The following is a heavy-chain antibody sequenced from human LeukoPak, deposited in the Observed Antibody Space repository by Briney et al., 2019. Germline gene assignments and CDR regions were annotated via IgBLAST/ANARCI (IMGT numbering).Heavy chain of an antibody. J-gene: IGHJ6*03. CDR1: GGSFSGYY. CDR2: INHSGST. CDR3: ARASYYYYYMDV. Sequence: SETLSLTCAVYGGSFSGYYWSWIRQPPGKGLEWIGEINHSGSTNYNPSLKSRVTISVDTSKNQFSLKLSSVTAADTAVYYCARASYYYYYMDVWGKGTTVTVSS. V-gene: IGHV4-34*01.